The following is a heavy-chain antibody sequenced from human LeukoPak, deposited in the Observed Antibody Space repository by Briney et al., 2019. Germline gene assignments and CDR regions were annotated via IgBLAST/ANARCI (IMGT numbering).Heavy chain of an antibody. Sequence: SETLSLTCAVYGGSFSGYYWSWIRQPPGKGLEWIGEINHSGSTNYNPSLKSRVTISVDTSKNQFSLKLSSVTAADTAVYYCARDGYSYGYDFDYWGRGTLVTVSS. CDR2: INHSGST. V-gene: IGHV4-34*01. D-gene: IGHD5-18*01. CDR3: ARDGYSYGYDFDY. CDR1: GGSFSGYY. J-gene: IGHJ4*02.